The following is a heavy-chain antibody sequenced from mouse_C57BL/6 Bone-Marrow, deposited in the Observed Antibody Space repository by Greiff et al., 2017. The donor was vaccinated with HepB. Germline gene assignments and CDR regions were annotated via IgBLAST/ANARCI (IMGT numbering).Heavy chain of an antibody. Sequence: EVQLQQSGPELVKPGASVKIPCKASGYTFTDYNMDWVKQSHGKSLEWIGDINPNNGGTIYNQKFKGQATLTVDKSSSTDYMELRSLTSEDTAVYYCERLIYDYDFGYLDYRGQGTTLTVSS. D-gene: IGHD2-4*01. CDR3: ERLIYDYDFGYLDY. V-gene: IGHV1-18*01. CDR2: INPNNGGT. J-gene: IGHJ2*01. CDR1: GYTFTDYN.